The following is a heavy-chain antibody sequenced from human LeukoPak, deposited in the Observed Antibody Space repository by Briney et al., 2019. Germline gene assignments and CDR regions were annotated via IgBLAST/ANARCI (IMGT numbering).Heavy chain of an antibody. CDR1: GGSISSYY. D-gene: IGHD3-9*01. CDR2: INHSGST. Sequence: KASETLSLTCTVSGGSISSYYWSWVRQPPGKGLEWIGEINHSGSTNYNPSLKSRVTISVDTSKNQFSLKLSSVTAADTAVYYCARVDYDILTGYYRDWLDPWGQGTLVTVSS. J-gene: IGHJ5*02. CDR3: ARVDYDILTGYYRDWLDP. V-gene: IGHV4-34*01.